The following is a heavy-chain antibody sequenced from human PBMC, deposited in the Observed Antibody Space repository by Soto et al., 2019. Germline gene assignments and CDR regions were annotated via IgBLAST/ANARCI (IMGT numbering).Heavy chain of an antibody. CDR1: GFTFSNYA. V-gene: IGHV3-30-3*01. CDR2: ISYDGNKK. CDR3: ARDHDYGIYYYYGMGV. J-gene: IGHJ6*02. D-gene: IGHD4-17*01. Sequence: QVQLVESGGGVVQPGRSLRLSCAASGFTFSNYAMHWVRQVPGKGLEWVAVISYDGNKKYYADSVKGRFTISRDNSKYTLYLQMNSLRTEDTAVYYCARDHDYGIYYYYGMGVWGQGTTVTVSS.